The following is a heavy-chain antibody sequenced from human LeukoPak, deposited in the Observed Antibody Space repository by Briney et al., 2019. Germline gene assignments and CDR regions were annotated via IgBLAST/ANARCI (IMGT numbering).Heavy chain of an antibody. CDR1: GFTFSSYS. J-gene: IGHJ4*02. D-gene: IGHD3-3*01. CDR3: ASSYDYWSGFNY. Sequence: GGSLRLSCAASGFTFSSYSMNWVRQAPGKGLEWVSSMSSSSTHIYYADSVSGRFTISRDNGKNSLYLQMNSLSVEDTAVYYCASSYDYWSGFNYWGQGTPVTVSS. V-gene: IGHV3-21*01. CDR2: MSSSSTHI.